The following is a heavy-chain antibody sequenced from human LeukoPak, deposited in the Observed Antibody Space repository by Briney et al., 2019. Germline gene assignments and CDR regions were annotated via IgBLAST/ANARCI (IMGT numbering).Heavy chain of an antibody. V-gene: IGHV1-69*04. Sequence: SVKVSCKASGGTFSSYAISWVRQAPGQGLEWMGRIIPILGIANYAQKFQGRVTITADKSTSTAYMELSSLRSEDTAVYYCARDLFACSGGSCYFDYWGQGTLVAVSS. D-gene: IGHD2-15*01. J-gene: IGHJ4*02. CDR2: IIPILGIA. CDR3: ARDLFACSGGSCYFDY. CDR1: GGTFSSYA.